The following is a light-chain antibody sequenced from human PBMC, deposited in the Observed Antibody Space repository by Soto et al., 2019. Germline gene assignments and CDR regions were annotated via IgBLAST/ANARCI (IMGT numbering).Light chain of an antibody. CDR3: AAWDDNLNGPL. V-gene: IGLV1-40*01. CDR1: SSNIGAGKD. CDR2: GNT. J-gene: IGLJ3*02. Sequence: QSVLTQPPSVSGAPGQRVTISCTGSSSNIGAGKDVHWYQQLPGTAPKLLIYGNTNRPSGVPDRFSGSKSGTSASLAITGLQAEDEADYYCAAWDDNLNGPLFGGGTKLTVL.